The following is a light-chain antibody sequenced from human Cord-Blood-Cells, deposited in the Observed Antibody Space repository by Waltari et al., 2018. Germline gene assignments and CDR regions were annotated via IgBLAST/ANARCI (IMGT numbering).Light chain of an antibody. J-gene: IGKJ2*01. CDR2: AAS. Sequence: IQITQSPSSLSASVGDRVTITCRASQSISSYLNWYQQKPGKAPKLLIYAASSLQSGVPSMFSGSGSGTDFTLTISSLQPEDFATYSWQQSYSTPYTFGQGNKLEIK. CDR3: QQSYSTPYT. V-gene: IGKV1-39*01. CDR1: QSISSY.